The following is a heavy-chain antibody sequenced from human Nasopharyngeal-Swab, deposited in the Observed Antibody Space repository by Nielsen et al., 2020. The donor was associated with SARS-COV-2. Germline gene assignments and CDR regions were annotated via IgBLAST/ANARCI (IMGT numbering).Heavy chain of an antibody. J-gene: IGHJ5*02. CDR1: GYTFTSYD. Sequence: SVHVSCKASGYTFTSYDSNWVRQATGQGLEWMGWMNPNSGNTGYAQKFQGRVTRTRNTSISTAYMELSSLRSEDTAVYYCARGKGSPRRGGWFDPWGQGTLVTVSS. CDR3: ARGKGSPRRGGWFDP. CDR2: MNPNSGNT. D-gene: IGHD2-15*01. V-gene: IGHV1-8*01.